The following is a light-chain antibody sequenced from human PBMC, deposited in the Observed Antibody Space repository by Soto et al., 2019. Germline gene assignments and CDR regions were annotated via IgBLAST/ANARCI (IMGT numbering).Light chain of an antibody. CDR1: SSDVGGYNY. V-gene: IGLV2-14*01. CDR2: EVS. Sequence: LTQPASVSGSPGQSITISCTGTSSDVGGYNYVSWYQQHPGKAPKLMIYEVSNRPSGVSNRFSGSKSGNTASLTISGLQAEDEADYYCSSYTSSSTLYYVFGTGTKVTVL. CDR3: SSYTSSSTLYYV. J-gene: IGLJ1*01.